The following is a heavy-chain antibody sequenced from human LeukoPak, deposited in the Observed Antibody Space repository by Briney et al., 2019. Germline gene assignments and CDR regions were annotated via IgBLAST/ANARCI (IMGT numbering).Heavy chain of an antibody. CDR1: GFTFSNYW. D-gene: IGHD1-26*01. J-gene: IGHJ4*02. CDR3: ARGVRGSYPAIIGY. CDR2: INSDGSTT. Sequence: GGSLRLSCAASGFTFSNYWMHWVRQAPGKGLVWVSRINSDGSTTSYADSVKGRFTISRDNAKNSLYLQMNSLRAEDTAVYYCARGVRGSYPAIIGYWGQGTLVTVSS. V-gene: IGHV3-74*01.